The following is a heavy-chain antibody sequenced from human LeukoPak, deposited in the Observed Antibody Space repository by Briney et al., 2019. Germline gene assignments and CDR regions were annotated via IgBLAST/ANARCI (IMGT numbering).Heavy chain of an antibody. CDR3: ARDPYRDAPDYFDY. V-gene: IGHV3-30-3*01. CDR1: GFTFSRYA. Sequence: GGSLRLSCAASGFTFSRYAKHWVRQAPGKGLEWVAVISDDGTFTLYGDSVRGRFTISRDSSKNTLYLQMNSLRLEDTAVYYCARDPYRDAPDYFDYWGQGTLVTVSS. CDR2: ISDDGTFT. J-gene: IGHJ4*02.